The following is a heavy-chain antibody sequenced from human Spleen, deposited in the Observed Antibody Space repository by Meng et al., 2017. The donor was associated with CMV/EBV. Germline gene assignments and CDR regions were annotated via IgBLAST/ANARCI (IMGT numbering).Heavy chain of an antibody. J-gene: IGHJ4*02. Sequence: GGSLRLSCAASGFTFSSYWMSWVRQAPGKGLEWVANIKQDGSEKYYVDSVKGRFTISRDESKNSLHLQMNSLKTEDTAVYYCVRWTTGRADYWGQGTLVTVSS. CDR3: VRWTTGRADY. CDR2: IKQDGSEK. V-gene: IGHV3-7*03. CDR1: GFTFSSYW. D-gene: IGHD1-26*01.